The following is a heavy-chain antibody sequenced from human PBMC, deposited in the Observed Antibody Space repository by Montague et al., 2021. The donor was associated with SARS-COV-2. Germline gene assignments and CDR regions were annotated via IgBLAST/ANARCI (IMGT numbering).Heavy chain of an antibody. Sequence: SETLSLTCTVSGGSISSYYWSWIRQPAGKGLERIGRIYFSGSTNFNSSLKSRVTMSVDPSKSQFSLKLTSGTAADTAVYYCARVGTLVRGVFIADAIDVWGQGTTVTVSS. J-gene: IGHJ6*02. CDR3: ARVGTLVRGVFIADAIDV. V-gene: IGHV4-4*07. CDR2: IYFSGST. D-gene: IGHD3-10*01. CDR1: GGSISSYY.